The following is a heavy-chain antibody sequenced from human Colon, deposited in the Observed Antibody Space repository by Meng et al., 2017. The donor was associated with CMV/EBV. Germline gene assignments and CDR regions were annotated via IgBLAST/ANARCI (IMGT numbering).Heavy chain of an antibody. Sequence: SCKAAGLTVSWYYIHWVRQDPGQGVEWVGRINPSSGGKTNEKKFKGRVTLTRDTSISTDYMEVGRLTSDDTAVYFCARELESGGLDYWGQGTLVTVSS. CDR2: INPSSGGK. D-gene: IGHD3-3*01. CDR1: GLTVSWYY. CDR3: ARELESGGLDY. V-gene: IGHV1-2*06. J-gene: IGHJ4*02.